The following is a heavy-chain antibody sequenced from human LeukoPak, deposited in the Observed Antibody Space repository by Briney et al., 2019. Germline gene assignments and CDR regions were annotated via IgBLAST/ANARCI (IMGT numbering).Heavy chain of an antibody. CDR1: GFTFSSYA. J-gene: IGHJ4*02. V-gene: IGHV3-23*01. CDR3: AKGRYAIAAASDY. Sequence: PGRSHRLSRAASGFTFSSYAMSWVRHAPGKGLAWVLAISGSGGSTYYADSSKGRFPNSRHIYKNRLHVEVNTLRSEDRPVFNCAKGRYAIAAASDYWGQGTLVTVSS. D-gene: IGHD6-25*01. CDR2: ISGSGGST.